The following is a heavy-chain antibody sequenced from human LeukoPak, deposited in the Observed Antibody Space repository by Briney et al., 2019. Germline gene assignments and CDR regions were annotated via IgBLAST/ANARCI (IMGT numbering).Heavy chain of an antibody. CDR1: GGSISSYY. CDR3: ARDGGNVVRGVIGYYYYGMDV. J-gene: IGHJ6*02. CDR2: IYYSGGT. V-gene: IGHV4-59*01. D-gene: IGHD3-10*01. Sequence: SETLSLTCTVSGGSISSYYWSWIRQPPGRGLEWIGYIYYSGGTNYNPSLKSRVTMSVDTSKNQFSLKLSSVTAADTAVYYCARDGGNVVRGVIGYYYYGMDVWGQGTTVTVSS.